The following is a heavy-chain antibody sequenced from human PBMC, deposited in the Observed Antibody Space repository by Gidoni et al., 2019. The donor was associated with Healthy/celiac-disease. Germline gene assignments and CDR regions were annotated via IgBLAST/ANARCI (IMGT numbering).Heavy chain of an antibody. Sequence: QVQLQASGPGLVKPSETLSLTCTVSGGSISSYYWSWIRQPPGKGLEWIGYIYYSGSTNYNPSLKSRVTISVDTSKNQFSLKLSSVTAADTAVYYCARVYYFDYWGQGTLVTVSS. V-gene: IGHV4-59*01. J-gene: IGHJ4*02. CDR3: ARVYYFDY. CDR2: IYYSGST. CDR1: GGSISSYY.